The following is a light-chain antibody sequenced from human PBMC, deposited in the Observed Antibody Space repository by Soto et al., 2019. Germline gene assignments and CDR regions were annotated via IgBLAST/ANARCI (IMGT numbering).Light chain of an antibody. CDR3: QQYKDWPPWT. Sequence: EIVMTQSPVSLSVSPGERATLSCRASQSVNNNLAWYQQKPGQAPRLVIYGASSRATGIPARFSGSGSGTEFTLTISSLQSEDFAVYYCQQYKDWPPWTFGQGTKVDIK. V-gene: IGKV3D-15*01. CDR1: QSVNNN. J-gene: IGKJ1*01. CDR2: GAS.